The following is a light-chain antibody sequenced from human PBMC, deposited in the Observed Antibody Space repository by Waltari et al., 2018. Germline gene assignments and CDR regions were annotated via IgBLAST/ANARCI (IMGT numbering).Light chain of an antibody. CDR2: AAS. J-gene: IGKJ1*01. CDR1: QSVSRA. V-gene: IGKV3-20*01. CDR3: QHYVRLPVT. Sequence: DIVLTQSPGTLSLSTGERATLSCRASQSVSRALAWYQQKPGQAPRLLIYAASSRATGIPDRFSGSGSGTDFSLTISRLEPEDFAVYYCQHYVRLPVTFGQGTKVEIK.